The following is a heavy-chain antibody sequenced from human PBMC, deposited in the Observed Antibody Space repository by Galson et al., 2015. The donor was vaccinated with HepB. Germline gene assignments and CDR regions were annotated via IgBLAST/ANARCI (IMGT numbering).Heavy chain of an antibody. CDR2: ISFDDASK. D-gene: IGHD2-8*01. CDR1: GFPFSDFA. CDR3: AREGGHCNNGVCSMPFAY. V-gene: IGHV3-30*10. J-gene: IGHJ4*02. Sequence: SLRLSCAVSGFPFSDFAIHWVRQAPGKGLQWVSTISFDDASKYYRDSVEGRFTISRDNSRNTVALQMDSLTTADTATYFCAREGGHCNNGVCSMPFAYWGLGTLVTVSS.